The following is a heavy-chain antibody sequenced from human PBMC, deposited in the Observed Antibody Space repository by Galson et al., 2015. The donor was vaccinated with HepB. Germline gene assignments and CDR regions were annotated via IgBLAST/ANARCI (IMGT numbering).Heavy chain of an antibody. V-gene: IGHV3-11*01. CDR1: GFFVSTNC. CDR2: ISGSGTTI. Sequence: LRLSCAASGFFVSTNCVSWVRQAPGKGLEWLSYISGSGTTIYYADSVKGRFTISRDDAENSLYLQMNSLRVEDTAVYFCAKVYQEAFDIWGPGTVVTVSS. D-gene: IGHD1-14*01. CDR3: AKVYQEAFDI. J-gene: IGHJ3*02.